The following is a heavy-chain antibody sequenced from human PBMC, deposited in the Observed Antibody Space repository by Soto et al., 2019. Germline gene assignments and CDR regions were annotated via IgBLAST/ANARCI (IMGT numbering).Heavy chain of an antibody. CDR3: ARAKGFGILTGFGY. CDR2: IYYSGST. V-gene: IGHV4-30-4*01. J-gene: IGHJ4*02. Sequence: SETLSLTCTVSGGSISRGDYYWSWIRQPPGKGLEWIGYIYYSGSTYYNPSLKSRVTISVDTSKNQFSLKLSSVTAADTAVYYCARAKGFGILTGFGYWGQGTLVTVSS. D-gene: IGHD3-9*01. CDR1: GGSISRGDYY.